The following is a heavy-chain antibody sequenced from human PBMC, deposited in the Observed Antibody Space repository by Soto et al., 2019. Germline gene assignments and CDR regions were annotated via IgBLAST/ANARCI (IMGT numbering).Heavy chain of an antibody. Sequence: SETLSLTSTVSGGSISSYYWSWIRQPPGKGLEWIGEINHSGSTNYNPSLKSRVTISVDTSKNQFSLKLSSVTAADTAVYYCARRRSRGYFDYWGQGTLVTVSS. CDR3: ARRRSRGYFDY. CDR2: INHSGST. CDR1: GGSISSYY. J-gene: IGHJ4*02. D-gene: IGHD1-26*01. V-gene: IGHV4-34*01.